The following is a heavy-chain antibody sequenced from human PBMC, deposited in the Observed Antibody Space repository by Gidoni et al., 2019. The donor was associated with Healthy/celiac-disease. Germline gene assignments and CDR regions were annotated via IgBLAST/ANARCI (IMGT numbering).Heavy chain of an antibody. CDR2: IYYSGST. J-gene: IGHJ5*02. D-gene: IGHD3-10*01. Sequence: QVQLQESGPGLVKPSETLSLTCTVSGGSISSSYWSWIRQPPGKGLEWIGYIYYSGSTNYNPSLKSRVTISVDTSKNQFSLKLSSVTAADTAVYYCASSDGSGMGFDPWGQGTLVTVSS. CDR3: ASSDGSGMGFDP. CDR1: GGSISSSY. V-gene: IGHV4-59*01.